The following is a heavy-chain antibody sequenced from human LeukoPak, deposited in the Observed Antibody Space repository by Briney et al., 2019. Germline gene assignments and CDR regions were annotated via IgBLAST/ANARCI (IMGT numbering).Heavy chain of an antibody. Sequence: SETLSLTCTVSGGSISSSSYYWGWIRQPPGKGLEWIGSIYYSGSTYYNPSLKSRVTISVDTSKNQFSLKLSSVTAADTAVYYCARHRWQISGYDAPFDYWGQGTLVTVSS. D-gene: IGHD5-12*01. CDR3: ARHRWQISGYDAPFDY. CDR2: IYYSGST. J-gene: IGHJ4*02. CDR1: GGSISSSSYY. V-gene: IGHV4-39*01.